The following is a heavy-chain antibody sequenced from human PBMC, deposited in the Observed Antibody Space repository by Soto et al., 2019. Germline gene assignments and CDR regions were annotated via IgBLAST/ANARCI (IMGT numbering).Heavy chain of an antibody. CDR1: GGSISSSSYY. CDR3: ARHVPTVTTFLTDWYFDL. J-gene: IGHJ2*01. D-gene: IGHD4-17*01. Sequence: QLQLQESGPGLVKPSETLSLTCTVSGGSISSSSYYWGWIRQPPGKGLEWIGSIYYSGSTYYNPSLKSRVTISVDTSKNQFSLKLSSVTAADTAVYYCARHVPTVTTFLTDWYFDLWGRGTLVTVSS. V-gene: IGHV4-39*01. CDR2: IYYSGST.